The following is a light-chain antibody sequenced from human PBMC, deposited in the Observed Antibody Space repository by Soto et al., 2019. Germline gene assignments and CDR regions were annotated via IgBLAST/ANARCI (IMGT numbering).Light chain of an antibody. CDR2: EAS. V-gene: IGKV1-5*03. J-gene: IGKJ1*01. CDR3: QHYDTYCPMWT. CDR1: QSINR. Sequence: DIQLAQSPSTLSASVGDRITITCRATQSINRLAWYQQKPGKAPKLLIFEASRLESGVPSRFSGSGSGTEFTLTISILQPDDVGTYYCQHYDTYCPMWTFGQGTKVDVK.